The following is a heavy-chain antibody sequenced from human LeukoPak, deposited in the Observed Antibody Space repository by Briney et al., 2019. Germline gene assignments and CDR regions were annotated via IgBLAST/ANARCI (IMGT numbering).Heavy chain of an antibody. V-gene: IGHV4-59*01. Sequence: PSETLSLTCTVSGGSISSYYWSWIRQPPGKGLEWIGYIYYCGSTNYKPSLKSRVTISVDTSKNQFSLKLSSVTAADTAVYYCAELGITMIGGVWGKGTTVTISS. CDR1: GGSISSYY. J-gene: IGHJ6*04. CDR2: IYYCGST. CDR3: AELGITMIGGV. D-gene: IGHD3-10*02.